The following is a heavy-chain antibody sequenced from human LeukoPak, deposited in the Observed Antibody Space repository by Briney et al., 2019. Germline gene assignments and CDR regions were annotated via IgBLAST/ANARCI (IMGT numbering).Heavy chain of an antibody. D-gene: IGHD5-24*01. CDR1: GFTFSNFA. V-gene: IGHV3-23*01. Sequence: GGSLRLSCAASGFTFSNFAMSWVRQAPGKGLEWVSAISGSGGDTYYADSVKGRFTISRDNAKSTLYLQMNSLRAEDTAVYYCAKRGLDGYWGQGTLVTVSS. CDR2: ISGSGGDT. CDR3: AKRGLDGY. J-gene: IGHJ4*02.